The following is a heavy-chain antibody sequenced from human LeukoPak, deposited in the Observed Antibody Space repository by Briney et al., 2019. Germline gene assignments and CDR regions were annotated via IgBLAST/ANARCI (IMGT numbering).Heavy chain of an antibody. CDR3: ARGRYYDSTAFDY. Sequence: SETLSLTCTVSGYSISSGYYWGWIRQPPGKGLEWIGSIYHSGNTYYNPSLKSRVTISVDTSKNQFSLKLSSVTAADTAVYYCARGRYYDSTAFDYWGQGTLVTVSS. CDR2: IYHSGNT. D-gene: IGHD3-22*01. CDR1: GYSISSGYY. J-gene: IGHJ4*02. V-gene: IGHV4-38-2*02.